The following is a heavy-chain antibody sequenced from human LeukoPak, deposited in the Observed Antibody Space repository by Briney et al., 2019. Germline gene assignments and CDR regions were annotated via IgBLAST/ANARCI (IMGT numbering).Heavy chain of an antibody. CDR3: ARDPFTYYYDSSGLTGMDV. V-gene: IGHV3-21*01. J-gene: IGHJ6*02. D-gene: IGHD3-22*01. CDR2: ISSISSYI. Sequence: GGSLRLSCAASGFTFSIYSMSWGREAPGKGLEWVSAISSISSYIYYADPVKGRFTTARDNAKNSLYLQMNSLRAEDTAVYYCARDPFTYYYDSSGLTGMDVWGQGTTVTVSS. CDR1: GFTFSIYS.